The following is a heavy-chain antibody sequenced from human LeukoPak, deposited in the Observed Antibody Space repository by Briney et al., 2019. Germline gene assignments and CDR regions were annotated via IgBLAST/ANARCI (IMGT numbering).Heavy chain of an antibody. J-gene: IGHJ2*01. CDR2: INHSGST. D-gene: IGHD2-15*01. CDR3: ARGSGGNNSRPRYFDL. CDR1: GGSFSGYY. V-gene: IGHV4-34*01. Sequence: KPSETLSLTCAVYGGSFSGYYWSWIRQPPGKGLEWIGEINHSGSTNYNPSLKSRVTISVDTSKNQFSLKLSSVTAADTAVYYCARGSGGNNSRPRYFDLWGRGTLVTVSS.